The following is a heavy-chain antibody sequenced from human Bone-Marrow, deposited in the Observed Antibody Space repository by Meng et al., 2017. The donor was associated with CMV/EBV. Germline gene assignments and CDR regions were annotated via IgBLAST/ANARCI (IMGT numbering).Heavy chain of an antibody. D-gene: IGHD3-3*01. CDR2: IKQDGSEK. CDR3: AKGAGTRYDFWSGYYTGIESYYYYGMDV. Sequence: GASLKISCAASGFILNDYLMTWIRQAPGKGLEWVAKIKQDGSEKYYVDSVKGRFSISRDNSKNTLYLQMNSLRAEDTAVYYCAKGAGTRYDFWSGYYTGIESYYYYGMDVWGQGTTVTVSS. J-gene: IGHJ6*02. CDR1: GFILNDYL. V-gene: IGHV3-7*01.